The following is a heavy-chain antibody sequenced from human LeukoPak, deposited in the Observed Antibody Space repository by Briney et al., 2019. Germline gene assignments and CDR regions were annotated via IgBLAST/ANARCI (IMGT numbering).Heavy chain of an antibody. CDR1: GFTFSHYA. V-gene: IGHV3-33*06. D-gene: IGHD4-11*01. J-gene: IGHJ4*02. CDR3: AKDARRGFDYSNSLEY. CDR2: IWHDGSSQ. Sequence: GRSLRLSCAAYGFTFSHYAMHWVRQAPGKGLEWVAVIWHDGSSQYYADSVKGRFTISRDNSKKTVYLQMNSLRAEDTAVYYCAKDARRGFDYSNSLEYWGQGILVTVSS.